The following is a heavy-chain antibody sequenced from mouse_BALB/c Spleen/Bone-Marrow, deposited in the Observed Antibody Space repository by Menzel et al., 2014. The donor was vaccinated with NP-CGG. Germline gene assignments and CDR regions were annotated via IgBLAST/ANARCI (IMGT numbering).Heavy chain of an antibody. CDR2: IYPGNGNT. J-gene: IGHJ3*01. CDR3: GRGGYYRYDGFAY. Sequence: QVQLQQSGAELARPGASVKLSCKASGYTFTDYYINWVRRRTGQGLEWIGEIYPGNGNTYYNEKFKGKATLTADKSSSPGFLELSRLAFEGSSVFFRGRGGYYRYDGFAYWGQGTLVTVSA. V-gene: IGHV1-81*01. D-gene: IGHD2-14*01. CDR1: GYTFTDYY.